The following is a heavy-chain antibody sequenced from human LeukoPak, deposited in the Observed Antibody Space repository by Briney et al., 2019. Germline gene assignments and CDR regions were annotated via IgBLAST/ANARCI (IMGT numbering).Heavy chain of an antibody. CDR2: IHSSGST. D-gene: IGHD6-19*01. J-gene: IGHJ4*02. Sequence: SETLSLTCTVSGGTISSYYWNWIRQPPGKGLEWIGYIHSSGSTKYNPSLKSRVTISVDTSNNQFSLKLSSVTAADTAVYYCARWYSSGWAFDYWGQGTLVTVSS. CDR3: ARWYSSGWAFDY. V-gene: IGHV4-59*08. CDR1: GGTISSYY.